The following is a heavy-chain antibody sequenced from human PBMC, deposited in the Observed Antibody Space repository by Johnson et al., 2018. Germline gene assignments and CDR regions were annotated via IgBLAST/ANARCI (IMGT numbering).Heavy chain of an antibody. Sequence: EVQLVETGGGLVKPGGSLRLSCAASGFTFDDYGMHWVRQAPGKGLEWVSGISWNGGSVGYADSVKGRFTIYRDNAKNSLYLQMNSLRAEDTALYYCARDIYYDSPGGYFHYWGQGTLVTVSS. D-gene: IGHD3-22*01. V-gene: IGHV3-9*01. J-gene: IGHJ1*01. CDR3: ARDIYYDSPGGYFHY. CDR2: ISWNGGSV. CDR1: GFTFDDYG.